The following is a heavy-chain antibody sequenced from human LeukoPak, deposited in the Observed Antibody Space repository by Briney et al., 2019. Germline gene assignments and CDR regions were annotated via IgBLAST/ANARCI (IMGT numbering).Heavy chain of an antibody. CDR3: ARGGYSGYDFDY. V-gene: IGHV4-34*01. CDR2: INHSGST. CDR1: GGSFSGYY. D-gene: IGHD5-12*01. J-gene: IGHJ4*02. Sequence: SETLSLTCAVYGGSFSGYYWSWIRQPPGKGLEWIGEINHSGSTNYNPSLKSRVTISVDTSKNQFSLKLSSVTAADTAVYYCARGGYSGYDFDYWDQGTLVTVSS.